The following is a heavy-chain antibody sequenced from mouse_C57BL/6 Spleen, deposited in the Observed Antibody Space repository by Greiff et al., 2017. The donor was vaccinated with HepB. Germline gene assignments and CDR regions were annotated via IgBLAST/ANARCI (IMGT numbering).Heavy chain of an antibody. CDR1: GFTFSDYY. CDR3: ARDGDYGSSYAMDY. CDR2: INYDGSST. V-gene: IGHV5-16*01. J-gene: IGHJ4*01. Sequence: EVKVVESEGGLVQPGSSMKLSCTASGFTFSDYYMAWVRQVPEKGLEWVANINYDGSSTYYLDSLKSRFIISRDNAKNILYLQMSSLKSEDTATYYCARDGDYGSSYAMDYWGQGTSVTVSS. D-gene: IGHD1-1*01.